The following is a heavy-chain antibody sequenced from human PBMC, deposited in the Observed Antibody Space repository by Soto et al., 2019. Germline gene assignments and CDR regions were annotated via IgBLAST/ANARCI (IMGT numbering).Heavy chain of an antibody. CDR2: IKSKTDGGTT. CDR3: TTDSLDY. Sequence: GGSLRLSCAASRFTLSNGWMSWVRQAPGKRPEWVGRIKSKTDGGTTDYAAPVKGRFTISRDDSKNTLYLHMNSLQTEDTAVYCCTTDSLDYCDQVTLGTVST. J-gene: IGHJ4*02. V-gene: IGHV3-15*01. CDR1: RFTLSNGW.